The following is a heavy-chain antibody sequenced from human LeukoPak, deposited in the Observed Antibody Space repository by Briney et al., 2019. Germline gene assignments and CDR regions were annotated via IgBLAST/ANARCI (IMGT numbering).Heavy chain of an antibody. J-gene: IGHJ6*02. V-gene: IGHV3-23*01. Sequence: GGSLRLSCAASGFTFASYAMTWVRLPPGKGLEWVSALNGSGGSTYYADSVKGRFTISRDNSKNTLYLQMNSLRAEDTAVYYCAKDWYCSSTSCYPTLTYYYYYYGMDVWGQGTTVTVSS. CDR1: GFTFASYA. D-gene: IGHD2-2*01. CDR3: AKDWYCSSTSCYPTLTYYYYYYGMDV. CDR2: LNGSGGST.